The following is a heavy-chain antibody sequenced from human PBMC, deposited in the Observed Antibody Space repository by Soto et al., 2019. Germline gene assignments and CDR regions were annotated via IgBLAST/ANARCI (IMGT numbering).Heavy chain of an antibody. Sequence: EVPLVESGGGLVQPGGSLRLSCVVSGFTFSSYSMNWVRQAPGKGLEWVSYISSGSSTIYYADSVKGRFTISRDNAKNSLYLQMNSLRAEDTAVYYCARRGGISFDYWGQGTLVTVSS. J-gene: IGHJ4*02. CDR1: GFTFSSYS. CDR3: ARRGGISFDY. V-gene: IGHV3-48*01. CDR2: ISSGSSTI.